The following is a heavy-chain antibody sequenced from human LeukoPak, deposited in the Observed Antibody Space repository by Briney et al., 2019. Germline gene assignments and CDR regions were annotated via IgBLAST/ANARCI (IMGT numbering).Heavy chain of an antibody. D-gene: IGHD3-10*01. CDR2: ISGSGGST. CDR3: ASRRESRYYFDY. Sequence: GGSLRLSCAASGFTFNNYAMNWVRQAPGKGLEWVSAISGSGGSTYYADSVKGRFTISRDNSKNTLYLQMNSLRAEDTAVYYCASRRESRYYFDYWGQGTLVTVSS. J-gene: IGHJ4*02. CDR1: GFTFNNYA. V-gene: IGHV3-23*01.